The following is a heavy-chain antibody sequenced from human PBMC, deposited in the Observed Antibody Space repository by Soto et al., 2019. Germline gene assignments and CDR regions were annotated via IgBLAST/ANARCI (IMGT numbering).Heavy chain of an antibody. V-gene: IGHV1-18*01. D-gene: IGHD6-13*01. Sequence: QAQLVQSGAEVKKPGASVKVSCKASGYTFTTYGISWVRQAPGQGLEWMGWIRSSNGDTNYAQNLQDRVTMTTDTSTSTAYMELRSLRSDDTAVYYCARIPLGYSYGMDIWGQGITVTVSS. J-gene: IGHJ6*02. CDR1: GYTFTTYG. CDR3: ARIPLGYSYGMDI. CDR2: IRSSNGDT.